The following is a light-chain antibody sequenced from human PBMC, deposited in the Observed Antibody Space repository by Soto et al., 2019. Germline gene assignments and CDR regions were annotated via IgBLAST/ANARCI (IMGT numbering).Light chain of an antibody. CDR2: GAS. V-gene: IGKV3-20*01. CDR3: QHYGSSPYT. Sequence: EIVLTQSPGTLSLSPGERATLSCRASQSISSSYLAWYQQKPGQAPRLLIYGASSRATGIPDRFSGSGSGTDFPLTISRLEPEDFAVYYCQHYGSSPYTFGQGTNREIQ. CDR1: QSISSSY. J-gene: IGKJ2*01.